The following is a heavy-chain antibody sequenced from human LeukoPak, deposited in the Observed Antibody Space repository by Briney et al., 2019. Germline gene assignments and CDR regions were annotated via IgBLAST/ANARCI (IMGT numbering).Heavy chain of an antibody. CDR1: GFTFSSYG. V-gene: IGHV3-23*01. J-gene: IGHJ4*02. CDR3: VKDEVTTVFGVVFFYFDY. Sequence: PGGTLRLSCAASGFTFSSYGMSWVRQAPGKGLEWVSAISGSGGSTYYADSVKGRFTISRDNSKNTLYLQMNSLRAEDTAVYYCVKDEVTTVFGVVFFYFDYWGQGTLVTVSS. D-gene: IGHD3-3*01. CDR2: ISGSGGST.